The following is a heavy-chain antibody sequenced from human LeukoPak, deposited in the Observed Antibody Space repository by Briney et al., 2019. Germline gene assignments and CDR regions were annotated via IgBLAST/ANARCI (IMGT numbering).Heavy chain of an antibody. CDR3: AREADLTKGGRIWFGELRPGDYGMDV. CDR1: GFTFSSYW. J-gene: IGHJ6*02. D-gene: IGHD3-10*01. V-gene: IGHV3-7*01. Sequence: GGSLRLSCAASGFTFSSYWMSWVRQAPGKGLEWVANIKQDGSEKYYVDSVKGRFTISRDNAKNSLYLQMNSLRAEDTAVYYCAREADLTKGGRIWFGELRPGDYGMDVWGQGTTVTVSS. CDR2: IKQDGSEK.